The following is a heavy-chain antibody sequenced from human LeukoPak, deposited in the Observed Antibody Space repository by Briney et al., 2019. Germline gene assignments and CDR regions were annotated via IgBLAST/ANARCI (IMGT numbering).Heavy chain of an antibody. D-gene: IGHD6-13*01. V-gene: IGHV3-23*01. CDR1: GFTFSSYA. CDR3: ARSRRAGYSSSWYSRTLDY. J-gene: IGHJ4*02. CDR2: ISGSGGST. Sequence: PGGSLRLSCAASGFTFSSYAMSWVRQAPGKGLERVSAISGSGGSTYYADSVKGRFTISRDNSKNTLYLQMNSLRAEDTAVYYCARSRRAGYSSSWYSRTLDYWGQGTLVTVSS.